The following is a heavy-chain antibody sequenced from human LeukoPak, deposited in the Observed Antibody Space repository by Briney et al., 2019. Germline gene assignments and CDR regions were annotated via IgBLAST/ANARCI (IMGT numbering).Heavy chain of an antibody. D-gene: IGHD6-19*01. J-gene: IGHJ4*02. V-gene: IGHV1-8*01. Sequence: GASVKVSCKASGYTFTSYDINWVRQATGQGLEWMGWMNPNSGNTGYAQKFQGRVTMTRNTSISTAYMELNSLRSEDTAVYYCARATHPLYSSGWNPIDYWGQGTLVTVSS. CDR2: MNPNSGNT. CDR3: ARATHPLYSSGWNPIDY. CDR1: GYTFTSYD.